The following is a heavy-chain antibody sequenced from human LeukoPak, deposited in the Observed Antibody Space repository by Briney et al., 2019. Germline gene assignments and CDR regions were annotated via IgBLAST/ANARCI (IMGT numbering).Heavy chain of an antibody. D-gene: IGHD5-24*01. CDR3: ARELGLETPAFDI. CDR2: TYYSGST. CDR1: GGSINDYY. V-gene: IGHV4-59*01. Sequence: SETLSLTCTVSGGSINDYYWSWIRQPPGKGLEWIGYTYYSGSTNYNPSLKSRVTLSVDSFNKQVSLRLRSVTAADTAVYYCARELGLETPAFDIWGQGTMVTVSS. J-gene: IGHJ3*02.